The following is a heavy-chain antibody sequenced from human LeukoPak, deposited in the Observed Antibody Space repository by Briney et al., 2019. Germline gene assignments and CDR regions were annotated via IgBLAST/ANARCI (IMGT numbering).Heavy chain of an antibody. Sequence: KPSETLSLTCTVSGGSISSNYWSWVRQPPGKGLEWIGSIYYSGSTYYNPSLKSRVTISVDTSKNQFSLKLSSVTAADTAVYYCASSRGVVTAYDIWGQGTMVTVSS. CDR1: GGSISSNY. CDR3: ASSRGVVTAYDI. V-gene: IGHV4-59*05. J-gene: IGHJ3*02. D-gene: IGHD2-21*02. CDR2: IYYSGST.